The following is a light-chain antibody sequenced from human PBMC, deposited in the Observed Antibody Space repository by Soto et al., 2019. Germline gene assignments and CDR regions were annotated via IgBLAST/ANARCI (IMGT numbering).Light chain of an antibody. V-gene: IGKV1-9*01. CDR1: QDIAIY. Sequence: IQLTQSPSSLSASVGDRVTITCRASQDIAIYLAWYQQKPGEAPKLLIYAASTLYGGVPSRFSGSGSGTAGAITITSLQAEDFATYYGQQLRLYPSTFGGGTKVDI. CDR3: QQLRLYPST. CDR2: AAS. J-gene: IGKJ4*01.